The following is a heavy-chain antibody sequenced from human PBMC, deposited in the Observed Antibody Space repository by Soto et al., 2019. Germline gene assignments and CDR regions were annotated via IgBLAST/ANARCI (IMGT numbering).Heavy chain of an antibody. CDR1: GFTFSSYA. V-gene: IGHV3-23*01. CDR3: AKQADYYDSSGYYGYFDY. Sequence: SLRLSCAASGFTFSSYAMSWVRQAPGKGLEWVSAISGSGGSTYYADSVKGRFTISRDNSKNTLYLQMNSLRAEDTAVYYCAKQADYYDSSGYYGYFDYWGQGTLVTVSS. D-gene: IGHD3-22*01. CDR2: ISGSGGST. J-gene: IGHJ4*02.